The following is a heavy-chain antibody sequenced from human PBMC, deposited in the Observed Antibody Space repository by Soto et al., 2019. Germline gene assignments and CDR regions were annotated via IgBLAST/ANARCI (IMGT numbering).Heavy chain of an antibody. V-gene: IGHV3-30*18. CDR2: ISYDGINK. D-gene: IGHD1-1*01. CDR1: GFTFSTYA. J-gene: IGHJ4*02. Sequence: GSLRLSCAASGFTFSTYAMHWVRQAPGKGLEWVALISYDGINKYYADSVKGRFTISRDPSKNTLYLEMNSLRAEDTAVYYCAKAGLMGPYRNSFFDYWGQGALVTVSS. CDR3: AKAGLMGPYRNSFFDY.